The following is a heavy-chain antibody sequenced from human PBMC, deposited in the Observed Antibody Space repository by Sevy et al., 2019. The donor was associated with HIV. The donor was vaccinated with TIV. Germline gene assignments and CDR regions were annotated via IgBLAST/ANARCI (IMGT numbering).Heavy chain of an antibody. D-gene: IGHD2-2*01. CDR3: AREPMYCTCTSCYSGYFDY. CDR2: INHSGVT. J-gene: IGHJ4*02. Sequence: SETLSLSCAVYGGSFSGYYWSWIRQPPGKGLEWIGEINHSGVTNYNPSLKSRVTISVDTSKNQFSLKLNSVTAADTAAYYCAREPMYCTCTSCYSGYFDYWGQGALVTVSS. CDR1: GGSFSGYY. V-gene: IGHV4-34*01.